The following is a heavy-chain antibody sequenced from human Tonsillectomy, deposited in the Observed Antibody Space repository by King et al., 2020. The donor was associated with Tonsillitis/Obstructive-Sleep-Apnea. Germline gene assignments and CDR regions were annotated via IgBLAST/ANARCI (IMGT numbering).Heavy chain of an antibody. J-gene: IGHJ4*02. CDR1: GFTFGRDA. Sequence: QVQLVESGGGVVQPGRSLRLSCAASGFTFGRDAMHWVRQAPGKGLEWVAVISYDGSNKYYTDSVKGRFAISRDNSKNTLFLQMNSLRAEDTSMYYCVRDGVLTQHIYFDYWGQGTLVTVSS. CDR3: VRDGVLTQHIYFDY. V-gene: IGHV3-30*09. D-gene: IGHD4/OR15-4a*01. CDR2: ISYDGSNK.